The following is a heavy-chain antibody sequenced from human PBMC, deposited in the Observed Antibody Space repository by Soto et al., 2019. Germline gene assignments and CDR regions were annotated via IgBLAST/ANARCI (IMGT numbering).Heavy chain of an antibody. CDR1: GFGFSAYS. CDR3: AKSWGDTWEESAFDV. CDR2: MSATGGST. Sequence: ELQLLESGGDLIQPGGSLRLSCAASGFGFSAYSMSWVRQAPGKGLEWVSGMSATGGSTYYIDSVKGRFIISRDNSRKTLYLQMNILRADDTAIYYCAKSWGDTWEESAFDVWGLGTMVTV. D-gene: IGHD5-18*01. V-gene: IGHV3-23*01. J-gene: IGHJ3*01.